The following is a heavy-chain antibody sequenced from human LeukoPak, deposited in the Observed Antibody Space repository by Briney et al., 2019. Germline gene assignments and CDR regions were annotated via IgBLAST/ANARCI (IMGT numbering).Heavy chain of an antibody. J-gene: IGHJ3*02. CDR1: GGSISSSSYY. CDR3: ARFRVGDYVWGSYRYEVGAFGI. Sequence: SETLSLTCTVSGGSISSSSYYWGWIRQPPGKGLEWIGSIYYSGSTYYNPSLKSRLTISVDTSKNLFFLKLSSVTAADTAVYYCARFRVGDYVWGSYRYEVGAFGIWGQGQMVSVSS. V-gene: IGHV4-39*01. D-gene: IGHD3-16*02. CDR2: IYYSGST.